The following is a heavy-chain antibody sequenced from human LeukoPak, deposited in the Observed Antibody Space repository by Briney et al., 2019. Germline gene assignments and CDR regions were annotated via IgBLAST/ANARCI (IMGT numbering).Heavy chain of an antibody. D-gene: IGHD2-2*01. CDR1: VGSFSGHY. CDR2: INHSGST. Sequence: PSETLSLTCAVYVGSFSGHYWSWIRQPPGKGLEWIVAINHSGSTNYNPSLKSRVTISVDTSKNQFSLKLSSVTAADTAVYYCARAFCTTTSCSSFDFWGQGTLVTVSS. J-gene: IGHJ4*02. V-gene: IGHV4-34*01. CDR3: ARAFCTTTSCSSFDF.